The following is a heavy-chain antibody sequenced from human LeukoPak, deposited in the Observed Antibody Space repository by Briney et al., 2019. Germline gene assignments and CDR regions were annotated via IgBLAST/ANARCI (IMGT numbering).Heavy chain of an antibody. CDR1: GFTFSSYA. CDR3: ARHYYDSSGLGDY. CDR2: ISGSGGST. V-gene: IGHV3-23*01. D-gene: IGHD3-22*01. Sequence: GSLRLSCAASGFTFSSYAMSWVRQAPGKGLEWVSAISGSGGSTYYADSVKGRFTISRDNSKNTLYLQMNSLRAEDTAVYYCARHYYDSSGLGDYWGQGTLVTVSS. J-gene: IGHJ4*02.